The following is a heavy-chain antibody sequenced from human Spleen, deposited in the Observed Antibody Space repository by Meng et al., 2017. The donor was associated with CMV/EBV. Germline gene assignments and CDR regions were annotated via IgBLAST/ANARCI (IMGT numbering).Heavy chain of an antibody. D-gene: IGHD6-6*01. CDR3: TTEFLWEYSSSSLYYFDY. V-gene: IGHV3-49*04. J-gene: IGHJ4*02. CDR1: GFTFGDYA. CDR2: IRNKVYGRTA. Sequence: GESLKISCTASGFTFGDYAVSWVRQAPGKGLEWIGFIRNKVYGRTAEYAASVKGRFTMSRDDSKSIAYLQMNSLKTEDTAVYYCTTEFLWEYSSSSLYYFDYWGQGTLVTVSS.